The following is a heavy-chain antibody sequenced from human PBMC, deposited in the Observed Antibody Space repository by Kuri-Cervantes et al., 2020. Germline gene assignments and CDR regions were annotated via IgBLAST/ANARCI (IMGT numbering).Heavy chain of an antibody. CDR1: GDSISSSSYY. J-gene: IGHJ6*03. CDR3: ARTGNYYYYYYMDV. D-gene: IGHD1-1*01. Sequence: SETLSLTCTVSGDSISSSSYYWGWIRQPPGKGLEWIGTIYYRGSTYYNPSLKSRVTISVDTSRNQFSLRLSSVTAADTAVYYCARTGNYYYYYYMDVWGKGTTVTVSS. CDR2: IYYRGST. V-gene: IGHV4-39*01.